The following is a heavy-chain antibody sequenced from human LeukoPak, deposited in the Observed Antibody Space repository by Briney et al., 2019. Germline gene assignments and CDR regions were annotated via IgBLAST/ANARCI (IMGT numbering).Heavy chain of an antibody. V-gene: IGHV1-8*01. CDR2: MNPNSGNT. CDR1: GYTFTSYD. CDR3: ARKSWVYSSGWYIWAPYYYYYYGMDV. D-gene: IGHD6-19*01. J-gene: IGHJ6*02. Sequence: GASVKVSCKASGYTFTSYDINWVRQATGQGLGWMGWMNPNSGNTGYAQKFQGRVTMTRNTSISTAYMELSSLRSEDTAVYYCARKSWVYSSGWYIWAPYYYYYYGMDVWGQGTTVTVSS.